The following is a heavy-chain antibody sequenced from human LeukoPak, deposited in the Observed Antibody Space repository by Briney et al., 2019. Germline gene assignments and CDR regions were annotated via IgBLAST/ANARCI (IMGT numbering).Heavy chain of an antibody. D-gene: IGHD5-18*01. Sequence: PSETLSLTCTVSGGSISSYYWSWIRQPPGKGLEWIGYIYYSGSTNHNPSLKSRVTISVDTSKNQYSLKLSSVTAADTAVYYCARDDTAMGSWGQGTLVTVSS. V-gene: IGHV4-59*01. J-gene: IGHJ4*02. CDR3: ARDDTAMGS. CDR1: GGSISSYY. CDR2: IYYSGST.